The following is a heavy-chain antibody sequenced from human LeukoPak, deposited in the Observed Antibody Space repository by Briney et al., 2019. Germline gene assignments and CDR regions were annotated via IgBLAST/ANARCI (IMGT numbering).Heavy chain of an antibody. Sequence: GGSLRLSCAASVFTFSSYGTHWVRQAPGKGLEWVAVISYDGSKKYYADSVKGRFTISRDNSKNTLYLQMNSLRAEDTAVYYCAKDEKRYYDILTGYPHPDYWGQGTLVTVSS. D-gene: IGHD3-9*01. CDR3: AKDEKRYYDILTGYPHPDY. V-gene: IGHV3-30*18. J-gene: IGHJ4*02. CDR2: ISYDGSKK. CDR1: VFTFSSYG.